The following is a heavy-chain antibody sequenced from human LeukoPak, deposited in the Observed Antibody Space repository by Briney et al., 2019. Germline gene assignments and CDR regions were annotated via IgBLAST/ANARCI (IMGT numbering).Heavy chain of an antibody. CDR3: AKDRFARGYYYYMDV. Sequence: PGRSLRLSCAASGFTFSSYAMHWVRQAPGKGLEWVAVISYDGSNKYYADSVKGRFTISRDNSKNTLYLQMNSLRAEDTAVYYCAKDRFARGYYYYMDVWGKGTTVTVSS. D-gene: IGHD3-16*01. CDR2: ISYDGSNK. V-gene: IGHV3-30-3*01. CDR1: GFTFSSYA. J-gene: IGHJ6*03.